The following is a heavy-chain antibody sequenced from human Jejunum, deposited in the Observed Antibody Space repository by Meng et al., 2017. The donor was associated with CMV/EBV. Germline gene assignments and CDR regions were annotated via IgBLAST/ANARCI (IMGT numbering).Heavy chain of an antibody. D-gene: IGHD2-2*01. Sequence: GFTFEDYGMTWVRQAPGKGLEWLSGINWNDAGIGYADSVKGRFTISRDNGKKSLYLQMNSLRVEDTAMYYCARTPESRHYYNGMDVWGQGTTVTVSS. CDR3: ARTPESRHYYNGMDV. V-gene: IGHV3-20*03. CDR1: GFTFEDYG. CDR2: INWNDAGI. J-gene: IGHJ6*02.